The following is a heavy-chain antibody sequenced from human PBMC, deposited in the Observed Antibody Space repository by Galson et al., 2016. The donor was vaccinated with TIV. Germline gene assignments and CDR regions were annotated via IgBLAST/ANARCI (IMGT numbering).Heavy chain of an antibody. J-gene: IGHJ4*02. CDR2: FDPEQHKK. Sequence: SVKVSYKVSGDSLSDLSMHWVRQAPGKGLEWMGGFDPEQHKKIYAQKLQGRVTLTEDTSTDTAFLELSSLSFEDTAVYYCASVAWFPGLSLDNWGQGTLVIVSS. CDR1: GDSLSDLS. CDR3: ASVAWFPGLSLDN. D-gene: IGHD2/OR15-2a*01. V-gene: IGHV1-24*01.